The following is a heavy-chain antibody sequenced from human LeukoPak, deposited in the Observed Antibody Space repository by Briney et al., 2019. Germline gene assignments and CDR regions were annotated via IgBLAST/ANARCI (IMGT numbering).Heavy chain of an antibody. D-gene: IGHD2-15*01. V-gene: IGHV3-21*01. CDR1: GFTFSSYS. Sequence: PGGSLRLSCAASGFTFSSYSMNWVRQAPGKGLEWVSFISTSSSYIHNADSVKGRFTISRDNAENPLYLQMNSLRAEDTAVYYCARDLGDIVVVVAALDYWGQGTLVTVSS. CDR3: ARDLGDIVVVVAALDY. CDR2: ISTSSSYI. J-gene: IGHJ4*02.